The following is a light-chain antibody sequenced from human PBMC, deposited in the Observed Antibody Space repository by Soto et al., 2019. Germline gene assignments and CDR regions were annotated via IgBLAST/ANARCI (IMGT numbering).Light chain of an antibody. Sequence: EIVLTHSPGTLSLSPGERVTLSFRSSQSVSSYYLAWYQQKPGQAPRLLIYGASNRATGIPDRFSGSGSGTDFTLTISRLEPEDFAVYYCQQYGSSSITFGQGTRLEIK. CDR1: QSVSSYY. CDR2: GAS. V-gene: IGKV3-20*01. CDR3: QQYGSSSIT. J-gene: IGKJ5*01.